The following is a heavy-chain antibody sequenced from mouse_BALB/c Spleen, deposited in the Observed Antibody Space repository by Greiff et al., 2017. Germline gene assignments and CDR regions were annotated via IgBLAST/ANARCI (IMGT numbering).Heavy chain of an antibody. J-gene: IGHJ2*01. CDR2: ISSGGST. D-gene: IGHD1-1*01. V-gene: IGHV5-6-5*01. CDR1: GFTFSSYA. CDR3: ARNFDYYGSSYEYFDY. Sequence: EVKLVESGGGLVKPGGSLKLSCAASGFTFSSYAMSWVRQTPEKRLEWVASISSGGSTYYPDSVKGRFTISRDNARNILYLQMSSLRSEDTAMYYCARNFDYYGSSYEYFDYWGQGTTLTVSS.